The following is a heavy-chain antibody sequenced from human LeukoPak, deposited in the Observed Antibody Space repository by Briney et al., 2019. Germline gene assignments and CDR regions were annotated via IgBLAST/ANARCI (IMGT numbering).Heavy chain of an antibody. CDR3: AIGQLWSPSH. V-gene: IGHV3-23*01. CDR1: GFIFTNYA. J-gene: IGHJ4*02. Sequence: PGGSLRLSCAGSGFIFTNYAMIWVRQAPGKGLEWVSSVGASGANTFYADSVKGRFTISRDNSKNALFLQMNSLRVDDTALYYCAIGQLWSPSHWGQGALVTVSS. D-gene: IGHD5-24*01. CDR2: VGASGANT.